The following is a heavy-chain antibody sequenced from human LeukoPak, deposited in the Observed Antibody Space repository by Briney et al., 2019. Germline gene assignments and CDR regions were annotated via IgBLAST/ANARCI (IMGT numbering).Heavy chain of an antibody. D-gene: IGHD3-22*01. CDR3: ATTTYYYDSSGYYFLDY. CDR1: GDSIGSYY. J-gene: IGHJ4*02. CDR2: IDTSGST. V-gene: IGHV4-4*07. Sequence: SETLSLTCTVSGDSIGSYYWSWIRQPAGKGLEWSGRIDTSGSTNYNPSLKSRVPMSVDTYKNKFSLELSSVTAADTAVYYCATTTYYYDSSGYYFLDYWGQGTLVTVPS.